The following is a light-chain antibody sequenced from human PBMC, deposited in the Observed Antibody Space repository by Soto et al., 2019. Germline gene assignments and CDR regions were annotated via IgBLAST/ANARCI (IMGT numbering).Light chain of an antibody. CDR2: WAS. CDR1: QSVLYSSNNKNY. Sequence: DIVMTQSPDSLAVSLGERATINCKSSQSVLYSSNNKNYLAWYQQKPGQPPKLLIYWASIRESGVPARFSGSGSGTDFTLTISSLQAEDVAVYYCQQYYSTPRTFGQGTKVEIK. CDR3: QQYYSTPRT. V-gene: IGKV4-1*01. J-gene: IGKJ1*01.